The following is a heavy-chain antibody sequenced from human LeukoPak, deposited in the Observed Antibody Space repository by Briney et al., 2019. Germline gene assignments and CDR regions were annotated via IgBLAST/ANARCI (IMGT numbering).Heavy chain of an antibody. D-gene: IGHD4-23*01. J-gene: IGHJ4*02. Sequence: SETLSLTCAVSGGSISSSNWWSWVRQPPGKGLEWIGEIYHSGSTNYNPSLKSRVTISVDTSKNQFSLKPSSVTAADTAVYYCASYPTVVTYFDYWGQGTLVTVSS. V-gene: IGHV4-4*02. CDR3: ASYPTVVTYFDY. CDR1: GGSISSSNW. CDR2: IYHSGST.